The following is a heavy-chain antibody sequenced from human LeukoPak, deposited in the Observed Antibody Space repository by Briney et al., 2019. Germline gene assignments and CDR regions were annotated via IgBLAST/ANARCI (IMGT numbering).Heavy chain of an antibody. CDR3: ARHGDGYNPYGMDV. CDR2: IYYSGST. CDR1: GGSISSSSYY. D-gene: IGHD5-24*01. J-gene: IGHJ6*02. Sequence: PSETLSLTCTVSGGSISSSSYYWGWIRQPPGKGLEWIGSIYYSGSTYYNPSLKCRVTISVDTSKNQFSLKLSSVTAADTAVYYCARHGDGYNPYGMDVWGQGTTVTVSS. V-gene: IGHV4-39*01.